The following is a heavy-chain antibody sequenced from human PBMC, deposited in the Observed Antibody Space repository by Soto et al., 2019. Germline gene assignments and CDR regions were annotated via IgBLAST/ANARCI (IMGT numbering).Heavy chain of an antibody. J-gene: IGHJ6*02. CDR3: PKLGRSRQSYYGLDL. CDR2: IWYDGSNK. V-gene: IGHV3-30*02. Sequence: GGSLRLSCAASGFTFSSYGMHWVRQAPGKGLEWVAVIWYDGSNKYYADSVKGRFTISRDNSKNTLYLQMNSLRAEDTAVYYCPKLGRSRQSYYGLDLWGQGTTVTVSS. D-gene: IGHD1-26*01. CDR1: GFTFSSYG.